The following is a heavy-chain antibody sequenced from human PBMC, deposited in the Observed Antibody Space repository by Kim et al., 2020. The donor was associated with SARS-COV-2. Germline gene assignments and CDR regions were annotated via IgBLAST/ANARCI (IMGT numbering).Heavy chain of an antibody. CDR1: GFTFSSYA. J-gene: IGHJ2*01. CDR3: AKSYDSSGYSHWYFDL. D-gene: IGHD3-22*01. CDR2: IYSGGSST. Sequence: GGSLRLSCAASGFTFSSYAMSWVRQAPGKGLEWVSVIYSGGSSTYYADSVKGRFTISRDNSKNTLYLQMNSLRAEDTAVYYCAKSYDSSGYSHWYFDLWGRGTLVTVSS. V-gene: IGHV3-23*03.